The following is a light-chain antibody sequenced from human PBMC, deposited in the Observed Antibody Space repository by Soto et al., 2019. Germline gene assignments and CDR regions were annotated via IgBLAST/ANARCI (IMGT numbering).Light chain of an antibody. V-gene: IGKV1-39*01. J-gene: IGKJ2*02. CDR2: AAS. Sequence: DIRMTQSPSSLSASVGDRVTITCRASQSISSYLNWYQQKPGKAPKLLIYAASSLQSGVPSRVSGSRSGTDFTLNISSLQPEDFATYYCQQSYSTPRTFGQGTKLEIK. CDR1: QSISSY. CDR3: QQSYSTPRT.